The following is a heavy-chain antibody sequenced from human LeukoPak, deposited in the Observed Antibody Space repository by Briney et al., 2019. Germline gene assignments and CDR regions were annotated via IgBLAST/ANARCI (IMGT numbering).Heavy chain of an antibody. CDR3: ARGGSGTPPGFHH. V-gene: IGHV6-1*01. Sequence: SQTLSLTCAISGDSVSSNSAVWNWIRQSPSRGLEWLGRTYYRSKWSNDYAGSVKSRITINPDTSKNQFSLQLNSVTPEDTGVYYCARGGSGTPPGFHHWGQDTLVTVSS. CDR2: TYYRSKWSN. D-gene: IGHD3-10*01. J-gene: IGHJ1*01. CDR1: GDSVSSNSAV.